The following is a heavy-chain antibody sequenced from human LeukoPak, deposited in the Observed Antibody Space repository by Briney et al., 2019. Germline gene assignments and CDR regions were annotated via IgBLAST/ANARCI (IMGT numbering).Heavy chain of an antibody. Sequence: PGNSLRLSCEASGLIFSEFAMTWVRQAPGKGLEWVAFIRYDGSNKYYADSVKGRFTISRDNSKNTLYLQMNSLRAEDTAVYYCAKAGLFIAVAAADYWGQGTLVTVSS. CDR2: IRYDGSNK. V-gene: IGHV3-30*02. D-gene: IGHD6-19*01. CDR1: GLIFSEFA. CDR3: AKAGLFIAVAAADY. J-gene: IGHJ4*02.